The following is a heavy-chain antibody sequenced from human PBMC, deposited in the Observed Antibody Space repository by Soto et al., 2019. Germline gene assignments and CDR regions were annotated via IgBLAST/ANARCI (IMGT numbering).Heavy chain of an antibody. D-gene: IGHD2-8*02. CDR2: INHSGST. CDR1: GGSFSGYY. CDR3: ARDKITGLFDY. J-gene: IGHJ4*02. Sequence: PSETLSLTCAVCGGSFSGYYWTWIRQPPGTGLEWIGEINHSGSTNYNPSLKSRVTISVDTSKNQFSLKLTSVTAADTAGYYCARDKITGLFDYWGQGTLLTVSS. V-gene: IGHV4-34*01.